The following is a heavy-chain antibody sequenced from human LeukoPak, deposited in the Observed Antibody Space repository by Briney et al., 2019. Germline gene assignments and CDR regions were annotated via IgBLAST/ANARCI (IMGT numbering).Heavy chain of an antibody. CDR1: GFTXDDYA. CDR3: AKNLFNPLRPA. J-gene: IGHJ5*02. Sequence: SLRLSCAASGFTXDDYAMHWVRHAPGKGLEGGSGINWNSGSIVYADSVKGRFTISRDNAKNTLYLQMNSLRAEDTALYYCAKNLFNPLRPAWGQGTLVTVSS. CDR2: INWNSGSI. V-gene: IGHV3-9*01.